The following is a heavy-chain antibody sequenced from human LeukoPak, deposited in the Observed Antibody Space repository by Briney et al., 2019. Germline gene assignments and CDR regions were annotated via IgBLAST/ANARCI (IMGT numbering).Heavy chain of an antibody. CDR1: GYTFTSYG. J-gene: IGHJ4*02. V-gene: IGHV1-18*01. CDR3: ARAHYDSSGYHHYFDY. D-gene: IGHD3-22*01. CDR2: ISAYNGNT. Sequence: ASVKVSCKASGYTFTSYGISWVRQAPGQGVEWMGWISAYNGNTNYAQKLQGRVTMTTDTSTSTAYMELRSLRSDDTAVYYCARAHYDSSGYHHYFDYWGQGTLVTVSS.